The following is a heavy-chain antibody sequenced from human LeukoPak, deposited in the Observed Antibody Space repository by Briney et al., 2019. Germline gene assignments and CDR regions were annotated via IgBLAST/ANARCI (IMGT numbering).Heavy chain of an antibody. CDR2: IYYSGST. D-gene: IGHD6-6*01. Sequence: SDTLSLTCTVSGRSISSSSYFWRWIRQPPGKGLGWIGSIYYSGSTYNSPSLKSRVTISVDTYKKQFSLKLSSVTAADTAVYCGAKHSYSSSSVDYWGQGTLVTVSS. V-gene: IGHV4-39*01. J-gene: IGHJ4*02. CDR1: GRSISSSSYF. CDR3: AKHSYSSSSVDY.